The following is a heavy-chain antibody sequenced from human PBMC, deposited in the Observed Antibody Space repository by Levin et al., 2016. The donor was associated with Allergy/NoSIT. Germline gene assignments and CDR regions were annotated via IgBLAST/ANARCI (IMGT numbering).Heavy chain of an antibody. CDR2: ISGSGGST. V-gene: IGHV3-23*01. D-gene: IGHD2-2*01. Sequence: VRQAPGKGLEWVSAISGSGGSTYYADSVKGRFTISRDNSKNTLYLQMNSLRAEDTAVYYCAKDWVYCSSTSCYDLNYYYCMDVWGKGTTVTVSS. CDR3: AKDWVYCSSTSCYDLNYYYCMDV. J-gene: IGHJ6*03.